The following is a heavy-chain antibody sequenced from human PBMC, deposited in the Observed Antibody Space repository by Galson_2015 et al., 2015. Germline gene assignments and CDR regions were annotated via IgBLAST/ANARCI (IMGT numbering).Heavy chain of an antibody. Sequence: SLRLSCAAYGFTFSSSAINWVRQAPGRGLEWVSALSHTGSSIYYSVSVQRRFSISRDNSKNRLYLHLNRLRADDTAVYYCAKDRRAVVMSAIDYWGQGTLVTVSS. V-gene: IGHV3-23*01. CDR3: AKDRRAVVMSAIDY. CDR1: GFTFSSSA. J-gene: IGHJ4*02. D-gene: IGHD2-21*02. CDR2: LSHTGSSI.